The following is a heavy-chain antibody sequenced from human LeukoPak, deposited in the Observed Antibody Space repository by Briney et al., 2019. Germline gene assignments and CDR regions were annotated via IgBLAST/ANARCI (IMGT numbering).Heavy chain of an antibody. CDR2: INPSGGST. CDR3: ARGGTSYDFWSGYYTGSYFDY. J-gene: IGHJ4*02. Sequence: ASVKVSCKASGYTFTSYYMHWVRQAPGQGLEWMGIINPSGGSTSYAQKFQGRVTMTRDTSTSTVYMELSSLRSEDTAVYYCARGGTSYDFWSGYYTGSYFDYWGQGTLVTVSS. V-gene: IGHV1-46*01. CDR1: GYTFTSYY. D-gene: IGHD3-3*01.